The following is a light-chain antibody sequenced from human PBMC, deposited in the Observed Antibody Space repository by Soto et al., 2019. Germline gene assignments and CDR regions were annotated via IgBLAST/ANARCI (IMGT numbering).Light chain of an antibody. J-gene: IGLJ1*01. CDR1: SSDVGGYNY. Sequence: QSALTQPASVSGSPGQSITISCTGTSSDVGGYNYVSWYQQHPGKAPKLMIYDVSDRPSGVSNRFSGSKSGNTASLTISGLQAEDEADYYCSSSTNRGTLDIFGTGTKVTVL. CDR3: SSSTNRGTLDI. V-gene: IGLV2-14*01. CDR2: DVS.